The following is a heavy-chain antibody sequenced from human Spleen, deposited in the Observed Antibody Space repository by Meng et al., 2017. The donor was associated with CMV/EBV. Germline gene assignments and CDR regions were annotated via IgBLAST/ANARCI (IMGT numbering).Heavy chain of an antibody. J-gene: IGHJ4*02. CDR3: ARSLGSSWYFSY. Sequence: GESLKISCAASGFTFSSYGMHWVRQAPGKGLEWVAFIRYDGSNKYYADSVKGRFTISRDNSKNTLYLQMNSLRAEDTALHHCARSLGSSWYFSYWGQGTLVTVSS. CDR2: IRYDGSNK. CDR1: GFTFSSYG. V-gene: IGHV3-30*02. D-gene: IGHD6-13*01.